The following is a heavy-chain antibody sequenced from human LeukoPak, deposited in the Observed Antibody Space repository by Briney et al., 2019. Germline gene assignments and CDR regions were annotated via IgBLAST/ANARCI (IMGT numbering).Heavy chain of an antibody. CDR2: ISSSSSYI. D-gene: IGHD4-17*01. J-gene: IGHJ2*01. V-gene: IGHV3-21*01. CDR1: GFTFSSYS. Sequence: PGGSLRLSCAASGFTFSSYSMNWVRQAPGKGLEWVSSISSSSSYIYYADSVKGRFTISRDDAKNSLYLQMSSLRAEDTAVYYCARGLSRLMTTVTTRRPGYFDLWGRGTLVTVSS. CDR3: ARGLSRLMTTVTTRRPGYFDL.